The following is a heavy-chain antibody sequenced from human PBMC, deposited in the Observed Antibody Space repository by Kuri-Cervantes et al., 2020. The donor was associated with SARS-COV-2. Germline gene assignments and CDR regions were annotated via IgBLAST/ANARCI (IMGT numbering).Heavy chain of an antibody. Sequence: ASVKVSCKASGYTFTSYGISWVRQATGQGLEWMGWMNPNSGNTGYAQKFQGRVTMTRNTSISTAYMELSSLRSEDTAVYYCASSRGITIFGVVIKYYYGMDVWGQGTTVTVSS. CDR2: MNPNSGNT. D-gene: IGHD3-3*01. CDR1: GYTFTSYG. J-gene: IGHJ6*02. V-gene: IGHV1-8*02. CDR3: ASSRGITIFGVVIKYYYGMDV.